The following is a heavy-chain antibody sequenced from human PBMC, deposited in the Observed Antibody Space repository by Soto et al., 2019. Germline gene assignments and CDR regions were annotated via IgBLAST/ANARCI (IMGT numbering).Heavy chain of an antibody. CDR1: GFTFSGSA. CDR3: TSTSSNTYYYGSGSYDIDY. D-gene: IGHD3-10*01. CDR2: IRSKANSYAT. Sequence: GGSLRLSCAASGFTFSGSAMHWVRQASGKGLEWVGRIRSKANSYATAYAASVKGRFTISRDDSKNTAYLQMNSLKTEDTAVYYCTSTSSNTYYYGSGSYDIDYWGQGTLVTVSS. V-gene: IGHV3-73*01. J-gene: IGHJ4*02.